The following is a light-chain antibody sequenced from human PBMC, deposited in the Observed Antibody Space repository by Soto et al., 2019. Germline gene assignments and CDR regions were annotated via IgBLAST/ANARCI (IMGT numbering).Light chain of an antibody. J-gene: IGLJ3*02. CDR3: VAWDDNLGSRV. CDR1: RSNIGSAI. Sequence: QSVLTQPPSLSGTPGQTVTISCIGSRSNIGSAIVHWYQQLPGTAPKHLIYMNSQRPSGVPDRFSGSKSGTSASLVITGLRPEDEAEYYCVAWDDNLGSRVFGGGTQLTVL. V-gene: IGLV1-47*01. CDR2: MNS.